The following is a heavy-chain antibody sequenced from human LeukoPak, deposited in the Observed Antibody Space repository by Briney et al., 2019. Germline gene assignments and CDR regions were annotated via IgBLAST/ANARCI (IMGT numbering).Heavy chain of an antibody. CDR2: IYPGDSDT. CDR3: ARHRSPMVRGVISPLGY. V-gene: IGHV5-51*01. D-gene: IGHD3-10*01. Sequence: GESLKISWKGSGYSFTSYWIGWVRQLPGKGLGWMGIIYPGDSDTRYSPSFQGQVTISADKSISTAYLQWSSLKASDTAMYYCARHRSPMVRGVISPLGYWGQGTLVTVSS. CDR1: GYSFTSYW. J-gene: IGHJ4*02.